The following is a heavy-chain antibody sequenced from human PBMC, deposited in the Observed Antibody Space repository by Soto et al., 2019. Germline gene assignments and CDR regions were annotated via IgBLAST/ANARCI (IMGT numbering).Heavy chain of an antibody. CDR3: ARDRRSHNLGY. CDR1: GVSVSSNY. Sequence: EVQLVESGGGLVQPGGSLRLSCAVSGVSVSSNYMSWVRQAPGKGLEWVSVIYGGDSTNYADSVKGRFSISRDNSKNTVYLHMNSLIAEDTAVYYCARDRRSHNLGYWGQGTLVTVSS. CDR2: IYGGDST. V-gene: IGHV3-66*01. J-gene: IGHJ4*02. D-gene: IGHD1-1*01.